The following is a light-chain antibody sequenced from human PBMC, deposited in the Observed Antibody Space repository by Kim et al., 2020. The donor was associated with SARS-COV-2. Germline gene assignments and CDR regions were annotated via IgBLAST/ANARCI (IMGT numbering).Light chain of an antibody. J-gene: IGLJ3*02. CDR2: DVP. CDR3: SSYTGSSTL. Sequence: PGQSFTIPCSGSTSDVGDYGYVSWYRQYPGKAPKLMIYDVPKRPSGVSNRFSGSKSANAASLIISGLQPEDEADYYCSSYTGSSTLFGGGTQLTVL. V-gene: IGLV2-14*03. CDR1: TSDVGDYGY.